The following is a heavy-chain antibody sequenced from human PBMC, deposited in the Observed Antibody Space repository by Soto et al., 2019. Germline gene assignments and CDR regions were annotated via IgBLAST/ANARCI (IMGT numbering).Heavy chain of an antibody. D-gene: IGHD2-2*01. V-gene: IGHV1-18*01. CDR2: ISAYSGNT. CDR1: GYTFTSYG. J-gene: IGHJ6*02. CDR3: ARDQLVVVPAAMSNYYCGMEV. Sequence: ASVKVSCKASGYTFTSYGISLVRQSPGQWLECMGWISAYSGNTNYAQKLQGRVTMTTDTSTSTAYMELSSLRSEDTAVYYCARDQLVVVPAAMSNYYCGMEVWGQGTTVTVSS.